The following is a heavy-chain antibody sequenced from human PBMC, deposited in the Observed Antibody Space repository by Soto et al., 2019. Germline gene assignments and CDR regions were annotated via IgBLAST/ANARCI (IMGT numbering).Heavy chain of an antibody. Sequence: PSETLSLTCTVSGGSISSSSYYWGWIRQPPGKGLEWIGSIYYTGSTDYNPSLQSRLTISVDTSKNQFSLRVRSVTAADTAVYYCARHATGGTYPLDYWGQGTQVPVSP. CDR2: IYYTGST. CDR1: GGSISSSSYY. J-gene: IGHJ4*02. CDR3: ARHATGGTYPLDY. V-gene: IGHV4-39*01. D-gene: IGHD1-26*01.